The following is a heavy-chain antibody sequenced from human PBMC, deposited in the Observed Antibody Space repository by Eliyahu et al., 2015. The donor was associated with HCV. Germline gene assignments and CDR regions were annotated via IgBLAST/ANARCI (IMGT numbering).Heavy chain of an antibody. J-gene: IGHJ4*02. D-gene: IGHD1-26*01. CDR2: IKSKTDGGXA. CDR3: TTDHMGVGATTSGPFDY. CDR1: GFTFSXXW. V-gene: IGHV3-15*07. Sequence: EVQLVESGGDLVKPGGSLRLSCVASGFTFSXXWLXWVRQXPGXGLEWVGRIKSKTDGGXADYAATMKGRFTISRDDSKNTLYLQMNSLEIEDTAVYYCTTDHMGVGATTSGPFDYWGQGTPVTVSS.